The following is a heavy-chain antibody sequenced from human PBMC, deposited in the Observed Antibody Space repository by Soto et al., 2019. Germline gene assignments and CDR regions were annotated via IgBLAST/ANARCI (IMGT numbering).Heavy chain of an antibody. J-gene: IGHJ6*02. CDR3: AAPDTIFGVVIPFYYYYGMDV. V-gene: IGHV3-11*03. CDR1: GFTFSDYY. Sequence: PGGSLRLSCAASGFTFSDYYMSWIRQAPGKGLEWVSYISSSSSYTNYADSVKGRFTISRDNSKNTLYLQMNSLRAEDTAVYYCAAPDTIFGVVIPFYYYYGMDVWGQGTTVTVSS. D-gene: IGHD3-3*01. CDR2: ISSSSSYT.